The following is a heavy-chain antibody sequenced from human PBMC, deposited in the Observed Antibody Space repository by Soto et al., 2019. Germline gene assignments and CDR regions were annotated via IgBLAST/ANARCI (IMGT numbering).Heavy chain of an antibody. J-gene: IGHJ4*02. CDR1: GGTFSSYA. Sequence: SVKVSCKASGGTFSSYAISWVRQAPGQGLEWMGGIIPIFGTANYAQKFQGGVTITADESTSTAYMELSSLRSEDTAVYYCARDGSGIAVAGTPPADFDYWGQGTLVTVSS. CDR3: ARDGSGIAVAGTPPADFDY. CDR2: IIPIFGTA. D-gene: IGHD6-19*01. V-gene: IGHV1-69*13.